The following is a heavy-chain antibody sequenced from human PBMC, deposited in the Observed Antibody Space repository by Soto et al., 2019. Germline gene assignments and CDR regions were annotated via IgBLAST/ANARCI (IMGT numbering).Heavy chain of an antibody. CDR2: ISSSSSYI. Sequence: GGSLRLSCAASGFTFSSYSMNWVRQAPGKGLEWVSSISSSSSYIYYADSVKGRFTISRDNAKNSLYLQMNSLRAEDTAVYYCARDYDFWSGYYEYNWFDPWGQGTLVTISS. CDR3: ARDYDFWSGYYEYNWFDP. CDR1: GFTFSSYS. J-gene: IGHJ5*02. D-gene: IGHD3-3*01. V-gene: IGHV3-21*01.